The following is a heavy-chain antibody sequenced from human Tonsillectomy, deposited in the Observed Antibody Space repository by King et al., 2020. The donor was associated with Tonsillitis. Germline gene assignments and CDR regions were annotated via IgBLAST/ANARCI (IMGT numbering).Heavy chain of an antibody. V-gene: IGHV3-23*04. CDR2: ISGSGGTT. CDR3: EKDAGLYYYDSSGFKDAFDI. D-gene: IGHD3-22*01. CDR1: GFTFSSYA. Sequence: VQLVESAGGLVQPWGSLRLSCAASGFTFSSYAMRWVRQAPGKGLQWVAAISGSGGTTYYAGSVKGRFTISRDNSKNALYLQMNRLRAEDTAVYDCEKDAGLYYYDSSGFKDAFDIWGQGTMVTVSS. J-gene: IGHJ3*02.